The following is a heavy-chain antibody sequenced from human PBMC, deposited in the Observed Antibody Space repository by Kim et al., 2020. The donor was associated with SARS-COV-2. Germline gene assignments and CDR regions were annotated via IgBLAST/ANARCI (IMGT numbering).Heavy chain of an antibody. J-gene: IGHJ3*02. CDR3: ATSPYYCSSTSCPTIDAFDI. Sequence: GGSLRLSCAASGFTFSSYAMSWVRQAPGKGLEWVSAISGSGGSTYYADSVQGRFTISRDNSKNTLYLQMNSLRAEDTAVYYCATSPYYCSSTSCPTIDAFDIWGQGTMVTVSS. CDR1: GFTFSSYA. V-gene: IGHV3-23*01. CDR2: ISGSGGST. D-gene: IGHD2-2*01.